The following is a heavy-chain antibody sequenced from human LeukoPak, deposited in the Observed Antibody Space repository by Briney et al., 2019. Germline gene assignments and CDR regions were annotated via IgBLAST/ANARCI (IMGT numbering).Heavy chain of an antibody. D-gene: IGHD3-10*02. Sequence: PGGSLRLSCAASGFPISNFAMTLVRQAAGKGLEWVSTIGSSGGITYYADSEKGRFTISRDNSKNTLYLQINSLRAEDTAVYYCAKRATSSTIFYYLDDWGQGTLVTVSS. CDR3: AKRATSSTIFYYLDD. J-gene: IGHJ4*02. V-gene: IGHV3-23*01. CDR2: IGSSGGIT. CDR1: GFPISNFA.